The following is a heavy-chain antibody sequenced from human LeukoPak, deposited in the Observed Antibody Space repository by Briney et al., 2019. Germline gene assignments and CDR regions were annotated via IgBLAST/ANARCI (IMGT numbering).Heavy chain of an antibody. Sequence: GGSLRLSCAGSGFTFSSFGMHWVRQAPGKGLEWVAMIWYDGSNKYYADSVKGRFTISRDNSNLYLQMNSLRVEDTAVYYCAKTIGGMPDAFDIWGQGTMVTVSS. CDR3: AKTIGGMPDAFDI. CDR2: IWYDGSNK. CDR1: GFTFSSFG. J-gene: IGHJ3*02. V-gene: IGHV3-33*06. D-gene: IGHD1-26*01.